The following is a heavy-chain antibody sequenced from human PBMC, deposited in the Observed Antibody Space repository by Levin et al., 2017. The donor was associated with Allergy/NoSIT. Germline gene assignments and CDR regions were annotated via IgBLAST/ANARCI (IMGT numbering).Heavy chain of an antibody. CDR1: GGSISSGGYY. J-gene: IGHJ4*02. V-gene: IGHV4-31*03. Sequence: SETLSLTCTVSGGSISSGGYYWSWIRQHPGKGLEWIGYIYYSGSTYYNPSLKSRVTISVDTSKNQFSLKLSSVTAADTAVYYCARGFPGIAASWGQGTLVTVSS. CDR2: IYYSGST. D-gene: IGHD6-13*01. CDR3: ARGFPGIAAS.